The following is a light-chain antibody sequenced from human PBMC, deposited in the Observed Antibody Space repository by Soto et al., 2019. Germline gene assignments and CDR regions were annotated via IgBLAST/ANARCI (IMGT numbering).Light chain of an antibody. Sequence: DIQMTQSPSSLSASVGDRVTITCRASQDISNYLNWYQQKPGKAPQLLIYAASSFHSGVPSRFSPSGSGTDFTLTITSLQPEDSETYFCQHSYSTLLTFGGGSKVDIK. CDR1: QDISNY. V-gene: IGKV1-39*01. CDR2: AAS. J-gene: IGKJ4*01. CDR3: QHSYSTLLT.